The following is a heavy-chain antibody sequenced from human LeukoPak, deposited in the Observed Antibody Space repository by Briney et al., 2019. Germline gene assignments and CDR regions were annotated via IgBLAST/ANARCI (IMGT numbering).Heavy chain of an antibody. CDR3: ASGDFEFDFDY. Sequence: PGGSLRLSCAASGFTFSSYAMHWVRQAPGKGLEWVAVISYDGSNKYYADSVKGRFTISRDNSKSTLYLQMNSLRAEDTAVYYCASGDFEFDFDYWGQGTLVTVSS. D-gene: IGHD2-21*02. J-gene: IGHJ4*02. V-gene: IGHV3-30-3*01. CDR1: GFTFSSYA. CDR2: ISYDGSNK.